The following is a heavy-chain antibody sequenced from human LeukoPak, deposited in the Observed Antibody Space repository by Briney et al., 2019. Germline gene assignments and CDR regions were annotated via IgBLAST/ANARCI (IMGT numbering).Heavy chain of an antibody. J-gene: IGHJ4*02. V-gene: IGHV4-39*01. D-gene: IGHD6-19*01. CDR1: GGSISSSSYY. CDR3: ASALTSGWYLGYFFDY. CDR2: IYYSGST. Sequence: SETLSLTCTVSGGSISSSSYYWGWIRQPPGKGLEWIGSIYYSGSTYYNPSLKSRVTISVDTSKNQFSLKLSSVTAADTAVYYCASALTSGWYLGYFFDYWGQGNLVTVSS.